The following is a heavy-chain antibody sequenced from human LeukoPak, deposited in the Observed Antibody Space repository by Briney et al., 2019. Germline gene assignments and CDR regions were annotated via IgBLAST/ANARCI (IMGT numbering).Heavy chain of an antibody. CDR1: GFTFSSYA. V-gene: IGHV3-23*01. CDR2: ISGSGGST. Sequence: GGSLRLSCAASGFTFSSYAMSWVRQAPGKGLEWVSAISGSGGSTYYADSVKGRFTISRDNSKNTLYLQMNSLRAEDTAVYYCAKDQVVAVPAAIYFDYWGQGTLVTVSS. CDR3: AKDQVVAVPAAIYFDY. D-gene: IGHD2-2*01. J-gene: IGHJ4*02.